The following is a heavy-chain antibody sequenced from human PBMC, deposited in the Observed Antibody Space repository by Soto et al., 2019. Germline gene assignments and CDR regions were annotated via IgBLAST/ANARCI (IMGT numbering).Heavy chain of an antibody. CDR3: ARGKGYCSGGSCYSRRVWFDH. Sequence: QVQLQQWGAGLLKPSETLSLNCAVYGGSFSGYYWSWIRQPPGKGLEWIGEINHSGSTNYNPSLKSRVTISLDTSKNQFSLKLSSVTDADPAVYYCARGKGYCSGGSCYSRRVWFDHWGQVTLVKVSS. D-gene: IGHD2-15*01. CDR2: INHSGST. CDR1: GGSFSGYY. V-gene: IGHV4-34*01. J-gene: IGHJ5*02.